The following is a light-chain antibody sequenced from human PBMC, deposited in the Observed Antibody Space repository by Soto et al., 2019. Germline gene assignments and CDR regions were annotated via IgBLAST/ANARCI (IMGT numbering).Light chain of an antibody. Sequence: QPVLTQPPSASGSPGQSVTISCTGTSSDVGGYNYVSWYQQHPGKAPKLMIYEGSKRPSGVPDRFSGSKSGNTASLTVSGLQAEDEADYYCSSYAGRNNFVVFGGGTKLTVL. CDR3: SSYAGRNNFVV. CDR2: EGS. CDR1: SSDVGGYNY. J-gene: IGLJ2*01. V-gene: IGLV2-8*01.